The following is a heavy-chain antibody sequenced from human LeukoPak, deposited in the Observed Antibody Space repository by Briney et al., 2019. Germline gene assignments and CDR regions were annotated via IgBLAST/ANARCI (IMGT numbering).Heavy chain of an antibody. Sequence: GGSLRLSCSASGFTFSDNAMHWVRQAPGKGLEYVLAITGNGGSTYYVDSVKGRFTISRDNSKNTLYLQMTSLRPEDTAVYYCVKGRGDSGYDASLLDYWGQGTLVTVSS. V-gene: IGHV3-64D*09. CDR2: ITGNGGST. CDR3: VKGRGDSGYDASLLDY. J-gene: IGHJ4*02. CDR1: GFTFSDNA. D-gene: IGHD5-12*01.